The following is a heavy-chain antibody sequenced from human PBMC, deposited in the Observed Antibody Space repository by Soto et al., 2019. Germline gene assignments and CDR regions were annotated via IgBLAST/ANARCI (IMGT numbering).Heavy chain of an antibody. CDR1: GGSISSYY. CDR2: IYYSGST. CDR3: ARAKAPLYSSSWYWFDP. J-gene: IGHJ5*02. Sequence: QVQLQESGPGLVKPSETLSLTCTVSGGSISSYYWSWIRQPPGKGLEWIGYIYYSGSTNYNPSLKSRVTISVDTSKNQFSLKLSSVTAADTAGYYCARAKAPLYSSSWYWFDPWGQGTLVTVSS. V-gene: IGHV4-59*08. D-gene: IGHD6-13*01.